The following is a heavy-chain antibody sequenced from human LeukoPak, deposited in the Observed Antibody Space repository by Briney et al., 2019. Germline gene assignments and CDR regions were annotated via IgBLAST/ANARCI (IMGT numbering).Heavy chain of an antibody. D-gene: IGHD3-22*01. CDR3: ARGPPQYDSSGYDLGY. CDR1: GYTFTGYY. CDR2: INPNSGGT. V-gene: IGHV1-2*02. J-gene: IGHJ4*02. Sequence: GASVKVSCKASGYTFTGYYMHWVRQAPGQGLEWMGGINPNSGGTNYAQKFQGRVTMTRDTSISTAYMEPSRLRSDDTAVYYCARGPPQYDSSGYDLGYWGQGTLVTVYS.